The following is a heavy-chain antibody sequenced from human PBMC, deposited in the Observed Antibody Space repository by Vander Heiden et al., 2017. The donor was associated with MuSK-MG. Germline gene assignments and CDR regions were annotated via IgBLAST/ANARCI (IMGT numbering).Heavy chain of an antibody. J-gene: IGHJ4*01. CDR1: GFTFSSYA. CDR2: ISGSGGST. V-gene: IGHV3-23*01. D-gene: IGHD3-3*01. CDR3: AKALPYYDCWSGYPEAY. Sequence: EVQLLESGGGLVQPGGSLRLSCAASGFTFSSYAMSWVRQAPGKGLEWVSAISGSGGSTYYADSVKGRVTISRDNSKNTLYLQMNSLRAEDTAVYYCAKALPYYDCWSGYPEAYWGHGTLVTVSS.